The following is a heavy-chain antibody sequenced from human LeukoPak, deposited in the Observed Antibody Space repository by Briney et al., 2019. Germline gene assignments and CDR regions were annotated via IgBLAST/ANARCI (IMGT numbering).Heavy chain of an antibody. D-gene: IGHD3-10*02. CDR1: GFTFSTYE. CDR2: ISTSGSSI. CDR3: AELGITMIGGV. Sequence: GGSLRLSCAASGFTFSTYEINWVRQAPGKGLEWLSHISTSGSSIHYADSVKGRFTISRDNAKNSLYLQRNSLRAEDTAVYYCAELGITMIGGVWGKGTTVTISS. V-gene: IGHV3-48*03. J-gene: IGHJ6*04.